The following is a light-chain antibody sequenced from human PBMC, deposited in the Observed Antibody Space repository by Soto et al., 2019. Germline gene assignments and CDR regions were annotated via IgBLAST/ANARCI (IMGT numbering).Light chain of an antibody. CDR3: QAWDSSTVV. J-gene: IGLJ2*01. CDR1: KLGDKY. V-gene: IGLV3-1*01. CDR2: QDN. Sequence: SYELTQPPSVSVSPGQTASITCSGDKLGDKYACWYQQKPGQSPVRVIYQDNKRPSGIPERFSGSNPGNTATLTITGTQAMDEADYYCQAWDSSTVVFGGGTKLTVL.